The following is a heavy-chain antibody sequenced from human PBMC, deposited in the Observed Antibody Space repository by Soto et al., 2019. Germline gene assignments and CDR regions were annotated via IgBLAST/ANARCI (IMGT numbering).Heavy chain of an antibody. CDR1: GFSISSDSY. Sequence: PSETLSRTCAVSGFSISSDSYWGWMRQSPGKGLEWIGTLSHSGRTFYNPSLKSRVTISADTTKNQFSLSLTSVTAADTAVYYCGHLKTDTEVTPAPPLFDSWGQGTLVTVSS. CDR3: GHLKTDTEVTPAPPLFDS. CDR2: LSHSGRT. V-gene: IGHV4-38-2*01. D-gene: IGHD2-2*01. J-gene: IGHJ4*02.